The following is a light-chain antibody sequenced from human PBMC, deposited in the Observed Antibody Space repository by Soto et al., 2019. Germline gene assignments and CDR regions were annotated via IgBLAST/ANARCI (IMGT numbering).Light chain of an antibody. CDR2: EVT. CDR1: SGDIGSYTY. V-gene: IGLV2-14*01. CDR3: SSYTTNSPPVV. Sequence: QSALTQPASVSGSPEQSITISCTGTSGDIGSYTYVSWYQQYPGKAPKLLISEVTNRPSGVSNRFSGSKSGNTASLTISGLQAEDEAHYYCSSYTTNSPPVVFGGGTKLTVL. J-gene: IGLJ2*01.